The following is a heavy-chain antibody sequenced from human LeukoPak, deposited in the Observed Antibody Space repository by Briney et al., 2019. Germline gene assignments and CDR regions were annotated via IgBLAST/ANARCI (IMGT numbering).Heavy chain of an antibody. CDR2: MNPNSGNT. V-gene: IGHV1-8*01. J-gene: IGHJ6*03. CDR3: ARARRGNTALGSYYYYMDV. CDR1: EYTFTNYD. Sequence: ASVKVSCKASEYTFTNYDINWVRQATGQGLEWMGWMNPNSGNTGYAQRFQGRVTMTTNTSIGTAYMELSSLRSEDTAVYYCARARRGNTALGSYYYYMDVWGKGTTVTVSS. D-gene: IGHD1/OR15-1a*01.